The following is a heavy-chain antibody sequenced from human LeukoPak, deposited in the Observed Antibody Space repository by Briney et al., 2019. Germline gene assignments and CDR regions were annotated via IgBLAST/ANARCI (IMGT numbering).Heavy chain of an antibody. CDR2: ISSSSSST. CDR3: ARRFDFWSGNYKVKWFDS. D-gene: IGHD3-3*01. Sequence: PGGSLRLSCAASGFSFSNFGMNWVRQAPGKGLEWVSSISSSSSSTFYADSVRGRFTISRDNAKNSLYLQMNSLRVEDTAVYYRARRFDFWSGNYKVKWFDSWGQGTLVTVSS. CDR1: GFSFSNFG. J-gene: IGHJ5*01. V-gene: IGHV3-21*01.